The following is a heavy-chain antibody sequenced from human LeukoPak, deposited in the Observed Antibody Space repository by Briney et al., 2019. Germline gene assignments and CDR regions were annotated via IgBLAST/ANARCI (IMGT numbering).Heavy chain of an antibody. CDR2: ISGSGGST. CDR1: GFTFSSYA. Sequence: QPGGSLRLSCAASGFTFSSYAMSWVRQAPGKGLEWVSAISGSGGSTYYADSVKGQFTISRDNSKNTLYLQMNGLRAEDTAVYYCAKYYDILTAHFDYWGQGTLVTVSS. J-gene: IGHJ4*02. V-gene: IGHV3-23*01. D-gene: IGHD3-9*01. CDR3: AKYYDILTAHFDY.